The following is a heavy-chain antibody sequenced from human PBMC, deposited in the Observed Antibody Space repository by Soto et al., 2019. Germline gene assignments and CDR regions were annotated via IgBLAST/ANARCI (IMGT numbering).Heavy chain of an antibody. CDR2: IKSKSDGGTT. D-gene: IGHD5-18*01. CDR3: TTDGDTSTVSSYGIDY. Sequence: GGSLRLSCVASGLTFSNAWMNWVRQGPGKGLEWVGRIKSKSDGGTTDYAAPVKGRFTISRDDSKTTLYLQMNSLKTEDTAVYYCTTDGDTSTVSSYGIDYWGQGTLVTVSS. J-gene: IGHJ4*02. CDR1: GLTFSNAW. V-gene: IGHV3-15*07.